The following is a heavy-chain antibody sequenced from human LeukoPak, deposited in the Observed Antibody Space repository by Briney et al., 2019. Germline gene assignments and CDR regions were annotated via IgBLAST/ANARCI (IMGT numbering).Heavy chain of an antibody. J-gene: IGHJ4*02. CDR3: ARDGAGMTGTGLDY. CDR2: IHYTGNT. Sequence: SETLSLTCTVSNGSINFVSYYWGWIRQPPGKGLEWLGYIHYTGNTIYNPSLKSRVTISMDTAKNQFSLKVSSVTAADTAVYYCARDGAGMTGTGLDYWGQGILATVSS. V-gene: IGHV4-61*01. CDR1: NGSINFVSYY. D-gene: IGHD3-9*01.